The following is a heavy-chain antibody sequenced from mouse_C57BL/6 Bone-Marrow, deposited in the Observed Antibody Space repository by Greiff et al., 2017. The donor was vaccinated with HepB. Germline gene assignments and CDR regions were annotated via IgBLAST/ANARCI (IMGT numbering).Heavy chain of an antibody. CDR1: GYSFTGYF. V-gene: IGHV1-20*01. J-gene: IGHJ2*01. CDR2: INPYNGDT. D-gene: IGHD1-1*01. Sequence: VQLQQSGPELVKPGDSVKISCKASGYSFTGYFMNWVMQSHGKSLEWIGRINPYNGDTFYNQKFKGKATLTVDKSSSTAHMELRSLTSEDSAVYYCAREGIYYYDSDYWGQGTTLTVSS. CDR3: AREGIYYYDSDY.